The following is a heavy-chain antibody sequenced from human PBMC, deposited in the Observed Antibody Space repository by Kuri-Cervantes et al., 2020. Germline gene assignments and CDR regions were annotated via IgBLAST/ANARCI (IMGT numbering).Heavy chain of an antibody. CDR1: GFSIRSGFY. CDR2: VYHNGMT. D-gene: IGHD5-12*01. J-gene: IGHJ4*02. V-gene: IGHV4-38-2*01. Sequence: SETLSLTCDVSGFSIRSGFYWGWIRQSPGRGLEWIGNVYHNGMTSYNPSLKSRVTMSVDTSKNQFSLRLTSVTAADTALYYCVRQTALATRGHFDFWGKGTQVTVSS. CDR3: VRQTALATRGHFDF.